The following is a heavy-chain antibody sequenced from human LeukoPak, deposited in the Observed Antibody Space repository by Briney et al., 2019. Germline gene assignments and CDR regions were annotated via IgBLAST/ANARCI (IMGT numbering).Heavy chain of an antibody. CDR1: GFTFSSNW. Sequence: GGSLRLSCAASGFTFSSNWMSWVRQAPGKGLEWVANIRQDGSDKYYMDSVKGRFTISRDNAKNSLPLQMNSLRVEDTAVYYCARDRDCGDGGCYPHFDYWGQGVRVTVSS. J-gene: IGHJ4*02. CDR2: IRQDGSDK. D-gene: IGHD2-15*01. CDR3: ARDRDCGDGGCYPHFDY. V-gene: IGHV3-7*01.